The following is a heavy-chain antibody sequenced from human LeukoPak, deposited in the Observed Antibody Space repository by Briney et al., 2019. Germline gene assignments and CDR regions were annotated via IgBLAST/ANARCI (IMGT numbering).Heavy chain of an antibody. D-gene: IGHD6-6*01. V-gene: IGHV1-18*01. Sequence: GASVKVSCKASGYTFTSYGISWVRQAPGPGLEWMGWISAYNGNTNYAQKLQGRVTMTTDTSTSTAYMELRSLRSDDTAVYYCARDRASVYSSSSVDYWGQGTLVTVSS. J-gene: IGHJ4*02. CDR2: ISAYNGNT. CDR1: GYTFTSYG. CDR3: ARDRASVYSSSSVDY.